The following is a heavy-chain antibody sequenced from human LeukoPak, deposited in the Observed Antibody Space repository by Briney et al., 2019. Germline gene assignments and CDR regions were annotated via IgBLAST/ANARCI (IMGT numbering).Heavy chain of an antibody. V-gene: IGHV3-21*01. D-gene: IGHD2-21*02. CDR2: ISSSSYI. CDR3: ARPVKGWLLDAFDI. J-gene: IGHJ3*02. Sequence: GGSLRLSCAASGFTFSSYSMNWVRQAPGKGLEWVSSISSSSYIYYADSVKGRFTISRDNAKNSLYLQMNSLRAEDTAVYYCARPVKGWLLDAFDIWGQGTMVTVSS. CDR1: GFTFSSYS.